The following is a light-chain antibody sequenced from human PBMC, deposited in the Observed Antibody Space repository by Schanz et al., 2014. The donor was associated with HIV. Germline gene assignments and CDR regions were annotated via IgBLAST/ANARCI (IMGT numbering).Light chain of an antibody. CDR1: QSVSSN. V-gene: IGKV3D-15*01. CDR3: QQYDNWPLT. Sequence: EIVLTQSPGTLSLSPGERATLSCRASQSVSSNLAWYQQNPGQAPRLLIYGASSRATGIPDRFSGSGSETEFTLSISSLQSEDFAVYYCQQYDNWPLTFGGGTKVEIK. J-gene: IGKJ4*01. CDR2: GAS.